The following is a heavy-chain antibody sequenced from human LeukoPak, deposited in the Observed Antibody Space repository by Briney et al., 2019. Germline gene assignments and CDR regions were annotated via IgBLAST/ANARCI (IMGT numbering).Heavy chain of an antibody. Sequence: SETLSLTCTVSGGSISSSRYYWGWIRQPPGKGLEWIGSIYYSGSTYYNPSLKSRVTISVDTSKNQFSLKLSSVTAADTAVYYCARRRILTGYTFDYWGQGTLVTVSS. D-gene: IGHD3-9*01. J-gene: IGHJ4*02. CDR2: IYYSGST. CDR1: GGSISSSRYY. V-gene: IGHV4-39*01. CDR3: ARRRILTGYTFDY.